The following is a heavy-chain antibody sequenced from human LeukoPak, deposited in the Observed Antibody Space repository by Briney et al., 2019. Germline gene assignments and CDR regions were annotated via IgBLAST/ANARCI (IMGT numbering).Heavy chain of an antibody. V-gene: IGHV1-2*02. CDR3: ARVWYYDILTGYRGNDAFDI. D-gene: IGHD3-9*01. Sequence: GASVKVSCKASGYTFTGYYMHWVRQAPGQGLEWMGWINPNSGGTNYAQKFQGRVTMTRDTSISTAYMELSRLRSDDTAVYYCARVWYYDILTGYRGNDAFDIWGQGTMVTVSS. CDR1: GYTFTGYY. CDR2: INPNSGGT. J-gene: IGHJ3*02.